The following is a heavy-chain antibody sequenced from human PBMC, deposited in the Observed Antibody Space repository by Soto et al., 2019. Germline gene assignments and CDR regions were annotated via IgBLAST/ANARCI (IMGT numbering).Heavy chain of an antibody. D-gene: IGHD3-10*01. CDR2: IYYSGST. V-gene: IGHV4-59*01. J-gene: IGHJ4*02. CDR3: ARARGAGFDY. Sequence: SETLSLTCTVSGGSISSYYWSWIRQPPGKGLEWIGYIYYSGSTNYNPSLKSRVTISVDTSKNQFSLKLSSVTAADTAVYYCARARGAGFDYWGQGTLVTVSS. CDR1: GGSISSYY.